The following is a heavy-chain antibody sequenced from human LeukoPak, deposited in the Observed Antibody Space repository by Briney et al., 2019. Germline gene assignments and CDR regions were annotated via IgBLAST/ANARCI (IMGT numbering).Heavy chain of an antibody. CDR3: ARDLGYSSGHGLDV. CDR2: IRSGGSNE. Sequence: GGSLRLVCAASGFTFTDSAMHWVRRAPGAGLEWVALIRSGGSNEYYADSVKGRFTIYRDNAKNMLYLQMNRLSAEDTAMYYCARDLGYSSGHGLDVWGQGTTVTVSS. V-gene: IGHV3-33*01. CDR1: GFTFTDSA. D-gene: IGHD6-19*01. J-gene: IGHJ6*02.